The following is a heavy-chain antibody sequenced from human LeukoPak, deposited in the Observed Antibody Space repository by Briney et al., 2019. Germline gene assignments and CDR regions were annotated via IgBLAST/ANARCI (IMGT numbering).Heavy chain of an antibody. CDR3: VRELSGSFDY. D-gene: IGHD3-10*01. V-gene: IGHV3-15*07. CDR2: IKSKTNGGTT. J-gene: IGHJ4*02. Sequence: GGSLRLSCAVSGFPFSDAWMNWVRQVPGRGLEWVGLIKSKTNGGTTDYTTPVKGGFTISRDDSKNTLYLQMNSLKIEDTAVYYCVRELSGSFDYWGQGTLVTVSS. CDR1: GFPFSDAW.